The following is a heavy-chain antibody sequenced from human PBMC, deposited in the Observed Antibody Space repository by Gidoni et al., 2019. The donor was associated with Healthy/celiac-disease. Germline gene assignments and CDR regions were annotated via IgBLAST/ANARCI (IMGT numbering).Heavy chain of an antibody. CDR3: ARGGHMRVVLRIDY. Sequence: EVQLVESGGGLVQPGGSLRLSCAASGFTFSSYSMNWVRQAPGKGLEWVSYISSSSSTIYYADSVKGRFTISRDNAKNSLYLQMNSLRAEDTAVYYCARGGHMRVVLRIDYWGQGTLVTVSS. D-gene: IGHD2-15*01. CDR1: GFTFSSYS. V-gene: IGHV3-48*01. CDR2: ISSSSSTI. J-gene: IGHJ4*02.